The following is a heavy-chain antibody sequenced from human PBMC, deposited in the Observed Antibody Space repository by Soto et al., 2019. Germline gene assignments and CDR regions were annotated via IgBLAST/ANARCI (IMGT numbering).Heavy chain of an antibody. CDR1: AFTFISYS. J-gene: IGHJ4*02. Sequence: EVQLVESGGGLVQPGGSLRLSFAGSAFTFISYSMTWVRQAPGKGLEWVSYISSSSSTIYYADSVKGRFTISRDNAKNSLYLQMHSLRDEDTALYYCPRDTYGDYSVDYWGQGTLVTVSS. V-gene: IGHV3-48*02. CDR3: PRDTYGDYSVDY. CDR2: ISSSSSTI. D-gene: IGHD4-17*01.